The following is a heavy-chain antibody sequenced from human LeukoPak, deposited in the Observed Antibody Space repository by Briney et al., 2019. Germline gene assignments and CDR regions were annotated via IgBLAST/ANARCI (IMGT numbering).Heavy chain of an antibody. CDR1: GFTFSSYW. V-gene: IGHV3-74*01. CDR2: INSDGGST. Sequence: HSGGSLRLSCAASGFTFSSYWMHWVRQAPGKGLVWVSRINSDGGSTSYADSVKGRFTISRDNAKNSLYLQMNSLRAEDTAVYYCAELGITMIRGVWSKGTTVTISS. CDR3: AELGITMIRGV. D-gene: IGHD3-22*01. J-gene: IGHJ6*04.